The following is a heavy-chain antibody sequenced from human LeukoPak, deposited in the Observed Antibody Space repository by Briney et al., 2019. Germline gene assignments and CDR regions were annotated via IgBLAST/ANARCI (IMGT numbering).Heavy chain of an antibody. CDR1: GGSINSYY. V-gene: IGHV4-59*08. CDR3: VRHLSAGRPAFDI. J-gene: IGHJ3*02. CDR2: IYYSGST. D-gene: IGHD2-15*01. Sequence: PSETLSLTCTVSGGSINSYYWSWIRLPPGKGLEWIGYIYYSGSTNYNPSLKSRVTISVDTSNNKFSLKLTSLTAADTAVYYCVRHLSAGRPAFDIWGQGTMVTVSS.